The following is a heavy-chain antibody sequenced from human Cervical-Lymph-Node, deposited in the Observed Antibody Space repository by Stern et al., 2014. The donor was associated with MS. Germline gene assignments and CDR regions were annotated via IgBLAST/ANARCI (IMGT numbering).Heavy chain of an antibody. CDR3: ASERYTYYDDQRPPGGFDP. CDR2: VVVLNGDG. V-gene: IGHV1-58*01. Sequence: QLVESGPEVKKPGTSVKVSCKASGITFSQSAVRWLRQARGQRPAWIWWVVVLNGDGNYAPTFQERVTITRDMSTRTVYMELRSLKSEDTAVYYCASERYTYYDDQRPPGGFDPWGQGTLVTVSS. D-gene: IGHD5-18*01. J-gene: IGHJ5*02. CDR1: GITFSQSA.